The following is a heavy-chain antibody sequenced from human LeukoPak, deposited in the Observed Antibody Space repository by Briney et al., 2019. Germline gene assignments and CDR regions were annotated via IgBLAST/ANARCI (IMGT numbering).Heavy chain of an antibody. V-gene: IGHV3-21*01. CDR3: ARNLNSPIAVAGSDY. CDR1: GFTFSNSD. Sequence: GGSLRLSCAASGFTFSNSDMEWVRQAPGRGLEWVSSITPSSTYIYYAESMRGRFTVPRDNAKNSLYLQMNSLTAEDTAVYYCARNLNSPIAVAGSDYWGQGTLVTVSS. D-gene: IGHD6-19*01. CDR2: ITPSSTYI. J-gene: IGHJ4*02.